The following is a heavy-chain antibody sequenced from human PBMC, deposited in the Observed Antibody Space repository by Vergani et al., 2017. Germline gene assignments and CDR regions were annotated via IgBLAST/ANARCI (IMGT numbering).Heavy chain of an antibody. J-gene: IGHJ6*02. D-gene: IGHD3-3*01. CDR1: GYTFTSYG. Sequence: QVQLVQSGAEVKKPGASVKVSCKASGYTFTSYGISWVRQAPGQGLEWMGWISAYNGNTNYAQKLQGRVTMTTDTSTSTAYMELRSLRSDDTAVYYCARDLSGTGGFWSGDYMCYYDGMDVWGQGTTVTVSS. V-gene: IGHV1-18*01. CDR2: ISAYNGNT. CDR3: ARDLSGTGGFWSGDYMCYYDGMDV.